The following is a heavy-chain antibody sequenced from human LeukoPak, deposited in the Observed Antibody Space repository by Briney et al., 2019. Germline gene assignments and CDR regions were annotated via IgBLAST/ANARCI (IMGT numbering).Heavy chain of an antibody. Sequence: GGSLRLSCVASGFIFTSYGMHWVRQAPGKGLQWVALISSNGNNERYADSVKGRFSISRDNSKNTMYLRMNSLRAEDTAVYYCASTGSYEGYYFDYWGQGTLVTVSS. V-gene: IGHV3-30*12. CDR3: ASTGSYEGYYFDY. J-gene: IGHJ4*02. D-gene: IGHD1-26*01. CDR2: ISSNGNNE. CDR1: GFIFTSYG.